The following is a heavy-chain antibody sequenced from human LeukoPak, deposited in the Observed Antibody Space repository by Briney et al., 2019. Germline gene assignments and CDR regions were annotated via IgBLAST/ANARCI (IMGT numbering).Heavy chain of an antibody. D-gene: IGHD2-2*01. V-gene: IGHV1-18*04. Sequence: ASVKDSCKASGYTFSSYGITWVRQAPGQGPQWMGWISSYNGDTKYAQKFQGRVTMTTDTSTSTAYMELRSLTSDDTAMYYCASPRYCCSTGCHSYLDPWGQGTLVTVSS. CDR3: ASPRYCCSTGCHSYLDP. J-gene: IGHJ5*02. CDR2: ISSYNGDT. CDR1: GYTFSSYG.